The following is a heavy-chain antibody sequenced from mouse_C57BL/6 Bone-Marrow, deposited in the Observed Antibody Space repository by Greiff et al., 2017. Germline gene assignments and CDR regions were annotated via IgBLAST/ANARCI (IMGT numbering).Heavy chain of an antibody. D-gene: IGHD1-1*01. J-gene: IGHJ2*01. CDR1: GFNIKDYS. CDR2: IDPEDGET. V-gene: IGHV14-2*01. Sequence: VQLQQSGAELVKPGASVKLSCTASGFNIKDYSMHWVKQRPEKGLEWIGRIDPEDGETKYAPKFPGKATITADTSSNTAYLQRSSLTSEDTAVYYCARGTVVATRGDYWGQGTTRTVSS. CDR3: ARGTVVATRGDY.